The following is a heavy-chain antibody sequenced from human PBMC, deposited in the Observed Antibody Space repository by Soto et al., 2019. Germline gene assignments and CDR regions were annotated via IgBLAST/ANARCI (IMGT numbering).Heavy chain of an antibody. D-gene: IGHD3-22*01. CDR1: GGSISSSNW. CDR3: ARAGFYYDSSLSMDV. CDR2: IYHSGST. V-gene: IGHV4-4*02. Sequence: PSETLSLTCAVSGGSISSSNWWSWVRQPPGKGLEWIGEIYHSGSTNYNPSLKSRVTISVDKSKNQFSLKLSSVTAADTAVYYCARAGFYYDSSLSMDVWGQGTTATVSS. J-gene: IGHJ6*02.